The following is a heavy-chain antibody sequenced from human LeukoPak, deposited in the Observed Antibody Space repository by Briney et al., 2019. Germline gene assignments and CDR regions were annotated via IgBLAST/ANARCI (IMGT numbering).Heavy chain of an antibody. J-gene: IGHJ4*02. CDR3: TTIYYDFWSGYRDYFDY. V-gene: IGHV3-15*01. D-gene: IGHD3-3*01. Sequence: GGSLRLSCAASGFTFSNAWMGWVRQAPGKGLEWVGRIKSKTDGGTTDYAAPVKGRFTISRDDSKNTLYLQMNSLKTEDTAVYYCTTIYYDFWSGYRDYFDYWGQGTLVTVSS. CDR2: IKSKTDGGTT. CDR1: GFTFSNAW.